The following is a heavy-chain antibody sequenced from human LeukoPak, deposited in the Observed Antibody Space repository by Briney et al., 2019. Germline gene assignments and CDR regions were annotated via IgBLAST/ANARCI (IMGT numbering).Heavy chain of an antibody. V-gene: IGHV3-74*01. Sequence: PGGSLRLSCAASGFTVSSNYMTWVRQAPGKGLEWVALIYSDSSRTTYADSVKGRFTISRDNAKNTVYLQMSSLRVEDTAVYFCTKDAGYASDYWGQGILVPVSS. CDR3: TKDAGYASDY. D-gene: IGHD2-15*01. CDR1: GFTVSSNY. CDR2: IYSDSSRT. J-gene: IGHJ4*02.